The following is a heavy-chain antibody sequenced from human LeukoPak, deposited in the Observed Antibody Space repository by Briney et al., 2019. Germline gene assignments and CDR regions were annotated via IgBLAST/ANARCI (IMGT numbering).Heavy chain of an antibody. CDR3: AGDLGIGAMTVVAATPYFDY. Sequence: GGSLRLSCAASGFTFSSYIMNWVRQAPGKGLEWVSVISSSSSYIYYADSVKGRFTISRDNSKNSLYLQMNRLRAEDTAVYYCAGDLGIGAMTVVAATPYFDYWGQGTLVTVSS. J-gene: IGHJ4*02. CDR1: GFTFSSYI. V-gene: IGHV3-21*01. D-gene: IGHD2-15*01. CDR2: ISSSSSYI.